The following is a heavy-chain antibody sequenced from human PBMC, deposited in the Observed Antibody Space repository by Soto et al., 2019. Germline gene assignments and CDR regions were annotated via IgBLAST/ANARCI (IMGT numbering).Heavy chain of an antibody. J-gene: IGHJ6*02. CDR2: MNPNSGNT. CDR1: GYTFTSYD. Sequence: GASVKVSCKASGYTFTSYDINWVRQATGQGLEWMGWMNPNSGNTGYAQKFQGRVTMTRNTSISTAYMELSSLRSEDTAVYYCARGKYYYDSSGYSLLMTGPYGMDVWGQGTTVTVSS. CDR3: ARGKYYYDSSGYSLLMTGPYGMDV. V-gene: IGHV1-8*01. D-gene: IGHD3-22*01.